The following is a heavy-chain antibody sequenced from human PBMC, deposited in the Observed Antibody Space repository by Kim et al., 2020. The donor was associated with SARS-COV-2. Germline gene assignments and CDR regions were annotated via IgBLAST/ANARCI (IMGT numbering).Heavy chain of an antibody. Sequence: GGSLRLSCAASGFTFSSYGMHWVRQAPGKGLEWVAVISYDGSNKYYADSVKGRFTISRDNSKNTLYLQMNSLRAEDTAVYYCANGELETDGPVGYFDYWG. CDR1: GFTFSSYG. V-gene: IGHV3-30*18. CDR2: ISYDGSNK. D-gene: IGHD1-7*01. CDR3: ANGELETDGPVGYFDY. J-gene: IGHJ4*01.